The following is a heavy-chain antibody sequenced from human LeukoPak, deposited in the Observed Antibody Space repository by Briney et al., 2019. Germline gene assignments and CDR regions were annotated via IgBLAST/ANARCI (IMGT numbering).Heavy chain of an antibody. CDR2: THYSGT. Sequence: PSETLSLTCTVSGGSISSYYWSWIRQPPGKGLEWIGYTHYSGTNYNPSLKSRVTISADTSKNQFSLKLSSVTAADTAVYYCARSSRGYSYGVNDYWGQGTLVTVSS. CDR3: ARSSRGYSYGVNDY. V-gene: IGHV4-59*08. CDR1: GGSISSYY. J-gene: IGHJ4*02. D-gene: IGHD5-18*01.